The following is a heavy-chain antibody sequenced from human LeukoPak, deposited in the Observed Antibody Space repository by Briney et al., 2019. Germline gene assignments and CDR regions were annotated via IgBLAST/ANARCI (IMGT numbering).Heavy chain of an antibody. D-gene: IGHD3-22*01. CDR3: ARDGLYYYDSSGYDY. CDR1: GFTFSSYW. V-gene: IGHV3-74*01. CDR2: INSDGSST. J-gene: IGHJ4*02. Sequence: GGSLRLSCAASGFTFSSYWMHWVRQAPGKGLVWVSRINSDGSSTSYADSVKGRFTISRDNAKNTLYLQMNSLRAEDTAVYYCARDGLYYYDSSGYDYWGQGTLVTVSS.